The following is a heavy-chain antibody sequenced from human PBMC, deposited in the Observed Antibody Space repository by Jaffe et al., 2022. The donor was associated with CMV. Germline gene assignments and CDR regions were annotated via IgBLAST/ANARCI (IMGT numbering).Heavy chain of an antibody. CDR2: IYYSGST. V-gene: IGHV4-39*01. J-gene: IGHJ5*02. CDR3: ARQGPEDCSGGSCSPGNWFDP. Sequence: QLQLQESGPGLVKPSETLSLTCTVSGGSISSSSYYWGWIRQPPGKGLEWIGSIYYSGSTYYNPSLKSRVTISVDTSKNQFSLKLSSVTAADTAVYYCARQGPEDCSGGSCSPGNWFDPWGQGTLVTVSS. CDR1: GGSISSSSYY. D-gene: IGHD2-15*01.